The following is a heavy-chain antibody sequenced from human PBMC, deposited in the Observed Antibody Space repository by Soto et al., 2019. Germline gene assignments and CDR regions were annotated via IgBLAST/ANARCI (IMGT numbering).Heavy chain of an antibody. Sequence: GSLRLSCAVSGFTFSAYWMHWVRQVPGKGLTWVSRISDDGSTATYADSVKGRFVISRDNAKNSLYLEMNTLRADDSGLYYCARGTRVSSTGTGAHWARATRVTVSS. D-gene: IGHD1-1*01. V-gene: IGHV3-74*01. CDR1: GFTFSAYW. J-gene: IGHJ1*01. CDR3: ARGTRVSSTGTGAH. CDR2: ISDDGSTA.